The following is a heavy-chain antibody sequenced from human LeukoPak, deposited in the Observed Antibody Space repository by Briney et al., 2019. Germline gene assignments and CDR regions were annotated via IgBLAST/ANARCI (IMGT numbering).Heavy chain of an antibody. CDR3: ARGGLAGFDY. V-gene: IGHV3-53*01. CDR1: GFTVSSNY. CDR2: IYSGGST. Sequence: GGSLRLSCAAPGFTVSSNYMSWVRQAPGKGLEWVSVIYSGGSTYYADSVKGRFTISRDNSKNTLYLQMNSLRAEDTAVYYCARGGLAGFDYWGQGTLVTVSS. J-gene: IGHJ4*02. D-gene: IGHD6-19*01.